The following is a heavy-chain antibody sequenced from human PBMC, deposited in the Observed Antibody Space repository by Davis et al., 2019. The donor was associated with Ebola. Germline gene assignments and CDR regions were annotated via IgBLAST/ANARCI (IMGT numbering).Heavy chain of an antibody. CDR1: GDSVSTAG. Sequence: HSQTLSLTCAISGDSVSTAGWNWIRQSPSRGLEWLGRTYYKSKWYNDYAVSVKSRTTINADTSKNQLALHLNSVTPEDTAVYYCASGWLRGKFDPWGQGTLVTVSS. CDR3: ASGWLRGKFDP. CDR2: TYYKSKWYN. J-gene: IGHJ5*02. D-gene: IGHD6-19*01. V-gene: IGHV6-1*01.